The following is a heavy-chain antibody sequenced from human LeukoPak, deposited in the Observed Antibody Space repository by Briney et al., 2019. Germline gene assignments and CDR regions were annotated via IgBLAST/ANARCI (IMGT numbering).Heavy chain of an antibody. CDR1: GFTFDDYA. J-gene: IGHJ4*02. Sequence: GRSLRLSCAASGFTFDDYAMHWVRQAPGKGLEWVSGISWNSGSIGYADSVKGRFTISRDNAKSSLYLQMNSLRAEDMALYYCAKGYSGSYSYSSFDYWGQGTLVTVSS. CDR3: AKGYSGSYSYSSFDY. CDR2: ISWNSGSI. V-gene: IGHV3-9*03. D-gene: IGHD1-26*01.